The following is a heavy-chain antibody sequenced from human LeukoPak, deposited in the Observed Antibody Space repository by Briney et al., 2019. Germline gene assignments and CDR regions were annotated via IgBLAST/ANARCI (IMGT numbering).Heavy chain of an antibody. D-gene: IGHD3-16*02. CDR2: IIPIFGTA. V-gene: IGHV1-69*13. Sequence: ALVKVSCKASGGTFSSYAISWVRQAPGQGLEWMGGIIPIFGTANYAQKFQGRVTITADESTSTAYMELSSLRSEDTAVYYCARAHWDYVWGSYRYPFDYWGQGTLVTVSS. J-gene: IGHJ4*02. CDR1: GGTFSSYA. CDR3: ARAHWDYVWGSYRYPFDY.